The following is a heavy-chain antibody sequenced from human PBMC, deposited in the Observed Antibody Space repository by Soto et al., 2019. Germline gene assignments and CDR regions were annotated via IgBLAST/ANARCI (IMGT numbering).Heavy chain of an antibody. V-gene: IGHV3-74*01. CDR1: GITFRSYW. D-gene: IGHD6-13*01. CDR3: ASDAAAGLKF. Sequence: GGSLRLSCAVSGITFRSYWMHWIRQAPGRGLVWVSHINSDASIINYADSVKGRFTISRDNARNTLYLQMNSLRVDDTAIYYCASDAAAGLKFWGQGTLVTVSS. CDR2: INSDASII. J-gene: IGHJ4*02.